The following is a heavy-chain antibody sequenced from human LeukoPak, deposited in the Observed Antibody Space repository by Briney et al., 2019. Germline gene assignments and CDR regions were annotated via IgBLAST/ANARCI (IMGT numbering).Heavy chain of an antibody. CDR3: TRQDPSYYYYMDV. CDR2: ISGYNGNT. J-gene: IGHJ6*03. V-gene: IGHV1-18*01. Sequence: ASVKVSCKASGYTFTAFAISWVRQAPGQGLECMGWISGYNGNTNYAQKFQGRVTMTTDTSTNTAFMELRSLRSEDTAVYYCTRQDPSYYYYMDVWGKGTTATVSS. CDR1: GYTFTAFA.